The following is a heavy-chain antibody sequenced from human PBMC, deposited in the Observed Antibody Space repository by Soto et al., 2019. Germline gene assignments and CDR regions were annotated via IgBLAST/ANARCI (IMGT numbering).Heavy chain of an antibody. CDR3: ARGSWIQLWLPLDY. D-gene: IGHD5-18*01. CDR1: GFTVSSNY. V-gene: IGHV3-66*01. J-gene: IGHJ4*02. Sequence: EVQLVESGGGLVQPGGSLRLSCAASGFTVSSNYMSWVRQAPGKGLEWVSVIYSGGSTYYADSVNGRFTISRDNSKNTLYLQMNSLRAEDTAVYYCARGSWIQLWLPLDYWGQGTLVTVSS. CDR2: IYSGGST.